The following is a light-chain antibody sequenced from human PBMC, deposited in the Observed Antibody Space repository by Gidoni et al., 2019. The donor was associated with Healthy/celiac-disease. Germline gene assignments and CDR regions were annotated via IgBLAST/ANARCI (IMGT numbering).Light chain of an antibody. CDR1: PSLLHSNGYNY. V-gene: IGKV2-28*01. CDR3: MQALQTSFT. CDR2: LGS. Sequence: DIVMTQSPLSLPVTPGEPASIPCRSSPSLLHSNGYNYLDWYLQTPGQSPQLMIYLGSNRASVVPDRFSGSGAGTYFTLKISRVEAEYVGVYYCMQALQTSFTFGPGTKVDIK. J-gene: IGKJ3*01.